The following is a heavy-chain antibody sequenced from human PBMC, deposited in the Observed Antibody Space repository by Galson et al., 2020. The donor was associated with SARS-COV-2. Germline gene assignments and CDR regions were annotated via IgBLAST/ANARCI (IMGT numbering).Heavy chain of an antibody. J-gene: IGHJ4*02. D-gene: IGHD3-9*01. CDR1: GGSISSSSYH. V-gene: IGHV4-39*01. CDR2: SYYSGST. CDR3: ARHLDILTGYPTYYFDY. Sequence: SETLSLTCTASGGSISSSSYHWGWIRQPPGTGLEWIGRSYYSGSTYYNPSLKSRVTISVDTSKNQFSLKLSSVTAADTAVYSCARHLDILTGYPTYYFDYWGQGTLVTVSS.